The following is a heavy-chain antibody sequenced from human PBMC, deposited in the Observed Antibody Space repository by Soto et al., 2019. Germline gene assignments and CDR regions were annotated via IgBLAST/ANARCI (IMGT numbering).Heavy chain of an antibody. Sequence: QVQLVQSGAEVKKPGTSVKVSCKASGYSFATYAIHWVRQAPGQGLEWMGWINPATGNTDYSDKFHDRVTFTRDTSATTAYMELRGLRSEDTAVYCCARRYKSAGWLEPWGQGTLVTVSS. D-gene: IGHD1-1*01. J-gene: IGHJ5*02. CDR2: INPATGNT. CDR1: GYSFATYA. CDR3: ARRYKSAGWLEP. V-gene: IGHV1-3*01.